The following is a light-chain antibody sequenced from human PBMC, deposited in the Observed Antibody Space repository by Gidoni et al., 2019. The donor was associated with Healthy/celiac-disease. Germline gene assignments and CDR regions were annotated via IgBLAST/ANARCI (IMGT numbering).Light chain of an antibody. CDR3: QAWDSSVV. V-gene: IGLV3-1*01. CDR1: KLGDKY. J-gene: IGLJ2*01. CDR2: QDS. Sequence: SYELTQPPSGSVAPGQTASITCSGDKLGDKYACCYQQKPGQSPVLVIYQDSKRPSGIPERFSGSNSGNTATLTISGTQAMDEADYYCQAWDSSVVFGGGTKLTVL.